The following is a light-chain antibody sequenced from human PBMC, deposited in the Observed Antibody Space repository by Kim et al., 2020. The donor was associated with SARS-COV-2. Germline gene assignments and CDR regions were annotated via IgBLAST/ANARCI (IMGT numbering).Light chain of an antibody. CDR1: QSINSY. Sequence: SIGDRVTITSRASQSINSYLNWYQQKPGKAPKLLIYTTSSLQSGVPSRFSGSGSGTDFTLTIRSLQPEDFATYYCQQSYSTPRLTFGGGTKVDIK. CDR2: TTS. CDR3: QQSYSTPRLT. J-gene: IGKJ4*01. V-gene: IGKV1-39*01.